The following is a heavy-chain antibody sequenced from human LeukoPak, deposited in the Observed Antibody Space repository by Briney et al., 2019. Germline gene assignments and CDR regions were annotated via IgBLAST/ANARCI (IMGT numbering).Heavy chain of an antibody. CDR2: INHSGST. CDR1: GGSFSGYY. Sequence: SETLSLTCAVYGGSFSGYYWSWIRQPPGKGPEWIGEINHSGSTNYNPSLKSRVTISVDTSKNQFSLKLSSVTAADTAVYYCARGRPYYYGSGSPRWFDPWGQGTLVTVSS. V-gene: IGHV4-34*01. CDR3: ARGRPYYYGSGSPRWFDP. D-gene: IGHD3-10*01. J-gene: IGHJ5*02.